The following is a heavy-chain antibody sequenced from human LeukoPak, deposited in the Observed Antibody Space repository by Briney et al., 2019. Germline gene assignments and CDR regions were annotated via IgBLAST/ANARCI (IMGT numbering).Heavy chain of an antibody. CDR1: GFTFSSYG. Sequence: PGGALRLSCAASGFTFSSYGIHWVRQAPGKGLEWVAFIRYDGRNKYYADSVKGRFTISRDNSKNTLYLQMNSLRTEDTAVYYCARELPEKYCSGGSCYSDYFDYWGQGTLVTVSS. V-gene: IGHV3-30*02. D-gene: IGHD2-15*01. CDR3: ARELPEKYCSGGSCYSDYFDY. CDR2: IRYDGRNK. J-gene: IGHJ4*02.